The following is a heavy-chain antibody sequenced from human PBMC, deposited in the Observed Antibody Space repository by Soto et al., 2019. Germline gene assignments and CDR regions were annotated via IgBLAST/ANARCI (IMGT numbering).Heavy chain of an antibody. V-gene: IGHV4-59*01. CDR1: GGSISSYY. CDR3: ARDQDDYGDHRKRWFDP. J-gene: IGHJ5*02. Sequence: SETLSLTCTVSGGSISSYYWSWIRQPPGMGLEWIGYIYYSGSTNYNPSLKSRVTISVDTSKNQFSLKLSSVAAADTAVYYRARDQDDYGDHRKRWFDPWGQGTLVTVSS. CDR2: IYYSGST. D-gene: IGHD4-17*01.